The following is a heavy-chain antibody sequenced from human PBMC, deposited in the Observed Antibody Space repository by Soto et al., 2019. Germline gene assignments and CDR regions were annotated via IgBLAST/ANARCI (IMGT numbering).Heavy chain of an antibody. CDR1: GGSFSGYY. D-gene: IGHD4-17*01. Sequence: SETLSLTCAVYGGSFSGYYWSWIRQPPGKGLEWIGEINHSGSTNYNPSLKSRVTISVDTSKNQFSLKLSSVTAADTAVYYCARGTPTVTILGWFDPWGQGTLVTVSS. CDR2: INHSGST. CDR3: ARGTPTVTILGWFDP. V-gene: IGHV4-34*01. J-gene: IGHJ5*02.